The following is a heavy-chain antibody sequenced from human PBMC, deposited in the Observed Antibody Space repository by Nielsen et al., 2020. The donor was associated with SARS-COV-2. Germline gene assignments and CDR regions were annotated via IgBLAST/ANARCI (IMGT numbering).Heavy chain of an antibody. J-gene: IGHJ2*01. Sequence: GESLKISCAASGFTFSSCSMNWVRQAPGKGLEWVSSISSSSSYIYYADSVKGRFTISRDNAKNSLSLQMNSLRAEDTAVYYCAREPTTYYYGSGSLTPYWYFDLWGRGTLVTVSS. V-gene: IGHV3-21*01. CDR3: AREPTTYYYGSGSLTPYWYFDL. CDR1: GFTFSSCS. D-gene: IGHD3-10*01. CDR2: ISSSSSYI.